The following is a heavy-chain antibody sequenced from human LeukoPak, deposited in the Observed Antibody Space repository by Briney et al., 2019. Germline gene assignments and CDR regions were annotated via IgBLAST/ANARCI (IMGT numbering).Heavy chain of an antibody. CDR2: ISSSSSYI. J-gene: IGHJ3*02. CDR1: GFTFSSYS. V-gene: IGHV3-21*01. CDR3: ARVQYQLLETAFDI. Sequence: GGSLRLSSAASGFTFSSYSMNWVRQAPGKGLEWVSSISSSSSYIYYADSVKGRFTISRDNAKNSLYLQMNSLRAEDTAVYYCARVQYQLLETAFDIWGQGTMVTVSS. D-gene: IGHD2-2*01.